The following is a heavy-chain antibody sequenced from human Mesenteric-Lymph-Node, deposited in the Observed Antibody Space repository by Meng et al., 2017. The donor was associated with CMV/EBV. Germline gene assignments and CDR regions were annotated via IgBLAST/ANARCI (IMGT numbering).Heavy chain of an antibody. CDR2: INTGNGNT. D-gene: IGHD5-24*01. V-gene: IGHV1-3*04. J-gene: IGHJ4*02. Sequence: SCKASGYTFTTYAMHWVRQAPGQRPEWMGWINTGNGNTKYLQKFQDRVTITRDTSATTSYMELSSLTSEDTAVYYCARSRDNYLFDYWGQGTLVTVSS. CDR3: ARSRDNYLFDY. CDR1: GYTFTTYA.